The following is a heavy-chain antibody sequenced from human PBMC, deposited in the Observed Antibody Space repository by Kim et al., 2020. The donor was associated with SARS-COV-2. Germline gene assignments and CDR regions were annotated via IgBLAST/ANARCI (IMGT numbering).Heavy chain of an antibody. CDR3: ARVSTVAGTMGY. Sequence: ASVKFSCKASGYTFTCYYMHWGRQAPVQGLEGMGWINPNSGGTNYAQKFQGRVTMTRDTSISTAYMELSRLRSDDTAVYYCARVSTVAGTMGYWGQGTLVTVSS. J-gene: IGHJ4*02. V-gene: IGHV1-2*02. CDR1: GYTFTCYY. D-gene: IGHD6-19*01. CDR2: INPNSGGT.